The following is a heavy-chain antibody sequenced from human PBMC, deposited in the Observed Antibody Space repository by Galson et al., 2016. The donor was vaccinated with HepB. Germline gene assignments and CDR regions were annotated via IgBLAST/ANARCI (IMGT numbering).Heavy chain of an antibody. D-gene: IGHD5-18*01. CDR1: GASISSGRYY. CDR3: PRNTDYNYFDP. J-gene: IGHJ5*02. CDR2: IYYSGTT. V-gene: IGHV4-31*03. Sequence: TLSLTCTVSGASISSGRYYWSWIRQRPGRGLEWIGYIYYSGTTYYNPSLESRITITVDTSRNQFSLKLTSVTAADTAVSFCPRNTDYNYFDPWGQGTQVTVSS.